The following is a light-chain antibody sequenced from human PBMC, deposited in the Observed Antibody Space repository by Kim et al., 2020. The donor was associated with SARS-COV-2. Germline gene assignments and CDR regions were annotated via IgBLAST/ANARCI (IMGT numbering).Light chain of an antibody. J-gene: IGLJ2*01. CDR3: NSRGSNDNVL. V-gene: IGLV3-19*01. CDR2: GKN. CDR1: SLRSYY. Sequence: SSELTQDPAVSVALGQTVRITCQEDSLRSYYATWYQQKPGQAPIVVIYGKNNRPSGIPVRFSGSSSGDTASLTITGTQAGDEADYYCNSRGSNDNVLFGG.